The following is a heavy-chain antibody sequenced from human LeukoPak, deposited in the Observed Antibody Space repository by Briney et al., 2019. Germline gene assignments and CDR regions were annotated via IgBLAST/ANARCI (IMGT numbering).Heavy chain of an antibody. Sequence: PGGSLRLSCAASGFTFSSYAMSWVRQAPGKGLEWVSAISGSGGSTYYADSVKGRFTISRDNSKNTLYLQMNSLRAEDTAVYYCAKDPFLIWFGELFPSDAFDIWGQGTMVTVSS. D-gene: IGHD3-10*01. CDR3: AKDPFLIWFGELFPSDAFDI. CDR2: ISGSGGST. CDR1: GFTFSSYA. J-gene: IGHJ3*02. V-gene: IGHV3-23*01.